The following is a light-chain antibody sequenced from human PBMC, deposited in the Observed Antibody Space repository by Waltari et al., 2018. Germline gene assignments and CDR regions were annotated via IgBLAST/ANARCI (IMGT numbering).Light chain of an antibody. CDR2: KAS. CDR1: QSSRRY. CDR3: QHYSSYSYT. Sequence: GRARQSSRRYLAWYQQKPGEAPKLLIDKASTLQDGVPSRFGGSGSGTEFALTISSLQPDDFATYYCQHYSSYSYTFGQGTKLENK. V-gene: IGKV1-5*03. J-gene: IGKJ2*01.